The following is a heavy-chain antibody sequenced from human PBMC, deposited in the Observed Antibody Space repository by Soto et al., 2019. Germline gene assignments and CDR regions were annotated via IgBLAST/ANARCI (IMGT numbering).Heavy chain of an antibody. V-gene: IGHV1-18*04. J-gene: IGHJ6*02. Sequence: RASVKVSCKASGYTFTSYGISWVRQAPGQGLEWMGWISAYNGNTNYAQKLQGRVTMTTDTSTSTAYMELRSLRSDDTAVYYCASFWSGYPPFYYYYGMDVWGQGTTVTVYS. D-gene: IGHD3-3*01. CDR1: GYTFTSYG. CDR2: ISAYNGNT. CDR3: ASFWSGYPPFYYYYGMDV.